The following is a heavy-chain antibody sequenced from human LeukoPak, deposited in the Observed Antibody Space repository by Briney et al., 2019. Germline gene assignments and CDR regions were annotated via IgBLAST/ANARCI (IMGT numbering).Heavy chain of an antibody. CDR2: IYYSGST. CDR1: GGSISSSSYY. J-gene: IGHJ4*02. Sequence: SETLSLTCTVSGGSISSSSYYWGWIRQPPGKGLEWIGSIYYSGSTYYNPSLKSRVTIFVDTSKNQFSLKLSSVTAADTAVYYCARLGTSGYSYYDFWSGPDYWGQGTLVTVSS. D-gene: IGHD3-3*01. CDR3: ARLGTSGYSYYDFWSGPDY. V-gene: IGHV4-39*01.